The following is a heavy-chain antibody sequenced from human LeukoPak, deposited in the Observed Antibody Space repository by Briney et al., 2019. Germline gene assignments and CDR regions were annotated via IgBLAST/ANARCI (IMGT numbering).Heavy chain of an antibody. D-gene: IGHD2-2*02. CDR1: GYTFTSYG. CDR3: ARGRAAAIGSYYYYYLEV. V-gene: IGHV1-18*01. CDR2: ISANNGNT. J-gene: IGHJ6*03. Sequence: ASVKVSCKASGYTFTSYGIRWVRQAPGQGLEWMGWISANNGNTNYAQKLQGRVTMTTDTSTSTAYMELRSLRSDDTAVYYCARGRAAAIGSYYYYYLEVGGKGTTVTIAS.